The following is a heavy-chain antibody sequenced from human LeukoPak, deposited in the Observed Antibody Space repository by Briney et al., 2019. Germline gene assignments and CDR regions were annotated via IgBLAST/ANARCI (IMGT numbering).Heavy chain of an antibody. V-gene: IGHV3-23*01. J-gene: IGHJ3*02. CDR3: AKDLTYYYGLGSSTNAFDI. CDR2: ISGSGDYT. CDR1: GFAFSNYA. Sequence: QPGGSLRLSCAASGFAFSNYAMSWVRPAPGKGLEWVSGISGSGDYTYYADSLKGRFTISRDNSKNTLYLQMNSPRAEDTALYYCAKDLTYYYGLGSSTNAFDIWGQGTMVTVSS. D-gene: IGHD3-10*01.